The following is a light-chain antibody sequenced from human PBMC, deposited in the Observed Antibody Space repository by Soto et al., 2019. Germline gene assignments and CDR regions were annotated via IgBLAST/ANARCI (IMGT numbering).Light chain of an antibody. CDR1: QSVSNY. CDR3: QQRSNRLT. CDR2: DAS. Sequence: EIVLTQSPATLSLSPGERATLSCRASQSVSNYLAWYQQKPGQAPRLLIYDASNRATGIPAWFSCSGSGTDFTLTISSLEPEDFAVYYCQQRSNRLTFGGGTKVDIK. V-gene: IGKV3-11*01. J-gene: IGKJ4*01.